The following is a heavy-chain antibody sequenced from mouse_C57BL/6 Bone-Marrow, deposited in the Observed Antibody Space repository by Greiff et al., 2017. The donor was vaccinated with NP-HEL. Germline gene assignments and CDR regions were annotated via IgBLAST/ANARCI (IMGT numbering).Heavy chain of an antibody. V-gene: IGHV1-52*01. Sequence: QGLEWIGNFDPSDSETHYNQKFKDKATLTVDKSSSTAYMQLSSLTSEDSAVYYCARSLSPMVTPYWYFDVWGTGTTGTVSS. J-gene: IGHJ1*03. D-gene: IGHD2-2*01. CDR2: FDPSDSET. CDR3: ARSLSPMVTPYWYFDV.